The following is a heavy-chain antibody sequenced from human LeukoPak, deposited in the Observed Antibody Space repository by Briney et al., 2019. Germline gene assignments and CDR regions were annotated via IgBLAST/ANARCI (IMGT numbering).Heavy chain of an antibody. J-gene: IGHJ4*02. D-gene: IGHD4-11*01. Sequence: PGGSLRLSCAASAFTFSSHAMSWVRQAPGKGLEWVSAISGSGGNTYYADSAKGRFTISRDNSKNTLYLQMNSLRAEDTAAYYCAKDVGYSYYFGYWGQGTLVTVSS. CDR2: ISGSGGNT. CDR3: AKDVGYSYYFGY. V-gene: IGHV3-23*01. CDR1: AFTFSSHA.